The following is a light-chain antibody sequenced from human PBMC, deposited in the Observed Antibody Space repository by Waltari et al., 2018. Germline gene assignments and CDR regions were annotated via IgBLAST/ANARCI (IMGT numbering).Light chain of an antibody. Sequence: EIVLTQSPATLSLSPWDRATLACRASQSVSSYLAWYQQKPGQAPRLLIYDASNRATGIPARFSGSGSGTDFTLTISSLEPEDFAVYYCQQRSNWPPALTFGGGTKVEIK. CDR3: QQRSNWPPALT. J-gene: IGKJ4*01. V-gene: IGKV3-11*01. CDR2: DAS. CDR1: QSVSSY.